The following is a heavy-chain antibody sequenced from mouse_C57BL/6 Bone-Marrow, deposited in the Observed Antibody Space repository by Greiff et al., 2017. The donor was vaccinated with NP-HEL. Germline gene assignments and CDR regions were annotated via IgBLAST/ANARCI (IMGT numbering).Heavy chain of an antibody. V-gene: IGHV1-39*01. J-gene: IGHJ4*01. D-gene: IGHD1-1*01. Sequence: EVKLQQSGPELVKPGASVKISCKASGYSFTDYNMNWVKQSNGKSLEWIGVINPNYGTTSYNQKFKGKATLTVDQSSSTAYMQLNSLTSEDSAVYYCATSYYGSRDYAMDYWGQGTSVTVSS. CDR2: INPNYGTT. CDR1: GYSFTDYN. CDR3: ATSYYGSRDYAMDY.